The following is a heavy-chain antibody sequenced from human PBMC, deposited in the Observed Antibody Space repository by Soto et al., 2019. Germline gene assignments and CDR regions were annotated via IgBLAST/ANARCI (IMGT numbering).Heavy chain of an antibody. J-gene: IGHJ6*02. CDR2: MNPNSGNT. D-gene: IGHD3-9*01. CDR3: AIGGYFDWNTHYYYYYGMDV. CDR1: GYTFTSYD. V-gene: IGHV1-8*01. Sequence: QVQLVQSGAEVKKPGASVKVSCKASGYTFTSYDINWVRQATGQGLEWMGWMNPNSGNTGYAQKFQGRVTMTRNTSISTAYMELSSLRSEDTAVYYCAIGGYFDWNTHYYYYYGMDVWGQGTTVTVSS.